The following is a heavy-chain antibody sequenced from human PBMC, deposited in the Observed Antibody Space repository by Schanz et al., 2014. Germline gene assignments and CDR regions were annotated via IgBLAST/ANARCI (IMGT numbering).Heavy chain of an antibody. V-gene: IGHV3-23*04. D-gene: IGHD3-10*01. CDR3: ARIGGSVFDY. Sequence: EVQLVESGGGLVQPGGSLRLSCAASGFTFSSYAMSWVRQAPGKGLEWVSAISGGGDTAYYADSVKGRFTISRDNSKNSLYLQMNSLRAEDTAVYYCARIGGSVFDYWAQGTLVTVSS. J-gene: IGHJ4*02. CDR2: ISGGGDTA. CDR1: GFTFSSYA.